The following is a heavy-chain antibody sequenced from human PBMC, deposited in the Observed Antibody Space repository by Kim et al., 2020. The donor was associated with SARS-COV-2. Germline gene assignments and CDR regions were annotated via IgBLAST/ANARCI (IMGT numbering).Heavy chain of an antibody. Sequence: NGRFTLTRDNSTDRLYLQMNSLRAEDTAVYYCANIPLWFRRDGHTLYFDYWGQGTLVTVSS. J-gene: IGHJ4*02. D-gene: IGHD5-18*01. V-gene: IGHV3-23*01. CDR3: ANIPLWFRRDGHTLYFDY.